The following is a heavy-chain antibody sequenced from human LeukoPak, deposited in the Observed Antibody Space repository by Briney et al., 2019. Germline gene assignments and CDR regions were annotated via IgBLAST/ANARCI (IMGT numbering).Heavy chain of an antibody. CDR3: ARFAIVVVPADRSYYMDV. CDR2: IYHSGST. J-gene: IGHJ6*03. CDR1: GGSFSGYY. V-gene: IGHV4-34*01. D-gene: IGHD2-2*01. Sequence: SETLSLTCAVYGGSFSGYYWSWIRQPPGKGLEWIGSIYHSGSTYYNPSLKSRVTISVDTSKNQFSLKLSSVTAADTAVYYCARFAIVVVPADRSYYMDVWGKGTTVTVSS.